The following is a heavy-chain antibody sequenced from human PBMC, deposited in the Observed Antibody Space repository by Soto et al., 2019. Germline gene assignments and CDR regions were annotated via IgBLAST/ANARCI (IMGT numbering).Heavy chain of an antibody. D-gene: IGHD2-2*01. CDR1: GGSISSSSYY. V-gene: IGHV4-39*01. CDR2: IYYSGST. Sequence: QLQLQESGPGLVKPSETLSLTCTVSGGSISSSSYYWGWIRQPPGKGLEWIGSIYYSGSTYYNPSLKSRVTISVDTSKNQFSLKLSSVTAADTAVYYCARHLIVVVPAAANWFDPWGQGTLVTVSS. CDR3: ARHLIVVVPAAANWFDP. J-gene: IGHJ5*02.